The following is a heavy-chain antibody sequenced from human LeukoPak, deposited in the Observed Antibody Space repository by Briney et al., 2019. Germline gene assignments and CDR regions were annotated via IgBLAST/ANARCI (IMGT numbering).Heavy chain of an antibody. Sequence: PSETLSLTCTVSGDSISSSNSYWGWIRQPPGKGLEWIGNIYYIGSTYYNPSLKSRVTISVDTSKNQFSLKLSSVTAADTAVYYCARHIGGRYYYYYMDVWGKGTTVTISS. J-gene: IGHJ6*03. D-gene: IGHD3-16*02. CDR2: IYYIGST. V-gene: IGHV4-39*01. CDR1: GDSISSSNSY. CDR3: ARHIGGRYYYYYMDV.